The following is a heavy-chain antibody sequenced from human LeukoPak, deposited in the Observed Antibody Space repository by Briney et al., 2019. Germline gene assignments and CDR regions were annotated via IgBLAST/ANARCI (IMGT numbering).Heavy chain of an antibody. J-gene: IGHJ4*02. Sequence: PSETQSLTCTVSGGSFSSYYWSWIRQPPGKGLEWIGYIYYSGSTNNNPSLKSRVTISVDTSKNQFSLKLSSVTAADTAVYYCARGVSMVRGGTKYYFDYWGQGTLVTVSS. D-gene: IGHD3-10*01. CDR2: IYYSGST. V-gene: IGHV4-59*01. CDR3: ARGVSMVRGGTKYYFDY. CDR1: GGSFSSYY.